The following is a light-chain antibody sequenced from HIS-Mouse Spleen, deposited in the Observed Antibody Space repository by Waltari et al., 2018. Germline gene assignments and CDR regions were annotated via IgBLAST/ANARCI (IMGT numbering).Light chain of an antibody. Sequence: SYELTQPPSVSVSPGQTARITCSGDAFPQKYVYWYQQKSGQAPVLVIYEDSKRPSGIPERFSGSSSGTMATLTISGAQVEDEADYYCYSTDSSGNHRVFGGGTKLTVL. J-gene: IGLJ2*01. CDR1: AFPQKY. CDR3: YSTDSSGNHRV. V-gene: IGLV3-10*01. CDR2: EDS.